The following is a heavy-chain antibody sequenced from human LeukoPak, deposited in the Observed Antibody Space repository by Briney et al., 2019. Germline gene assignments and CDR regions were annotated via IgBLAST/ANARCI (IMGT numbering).Heavy chain of an antibody. D-gene: IGHD6-6*01. CDR1: GGSISSFY. CDR3: ARARSSSSLDALDI. CDR2: FYNTEST. J-gene: IGHJ3*02. Sequence: SETLSLTCSVSGGSISSFYWTWIRQPPGKGLEWIGYFYNTESTKSNPSLESRVTMSADTSKNQFSLRLTSVTAADTAVYYCARARSSSSLDALDIWGQGTMVTVSS. V-gene: IGHV4-59*01.